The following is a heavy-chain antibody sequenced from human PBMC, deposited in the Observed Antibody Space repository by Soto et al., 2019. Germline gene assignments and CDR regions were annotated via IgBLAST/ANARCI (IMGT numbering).Heavy chain of an antibody. CDR2: IYYSGST. CDR1: GGSISSGAYY. D-gene: IGHD3-22*01. CDR3: ARVRVDYYDSSGYYLFDY. V-gene: IGHV4-30-4*08. J-gene: IGHJ4*02. Sequence: SETLSLTCTVSGGSISSGAYYWSWIRQPPGKGLEWIGYIYYSGSTYYNPSLKRRVTISVDTSKNQFSLKLSSVTAADTAVYYCARVRVDYYDSSGYYLFDYWGQGTLVTVYS.